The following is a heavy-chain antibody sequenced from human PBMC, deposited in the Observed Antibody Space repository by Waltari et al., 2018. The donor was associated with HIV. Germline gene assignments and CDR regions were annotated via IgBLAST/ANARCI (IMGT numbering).Heavy chain of an antibody. CDR2: SHHTGST. Sequence: VQLQESGPGLVKPSETLSLTCTVSGDSITSYYWTWIRQPPGKRPEWIGFSHHTGSTTCNPSLKSRVTVSVDTSKNQFSLKLTSVTATDTAVYYCAQWHGAFNAFEMWGQGTLVTVSS. CDR1: GDSITSYY. CDR3: AQWHGAFNAFEM. D-gene: IGHD6-19*01. J-gene: IGHJ3*02. V-gene: IGHV4-59*03.